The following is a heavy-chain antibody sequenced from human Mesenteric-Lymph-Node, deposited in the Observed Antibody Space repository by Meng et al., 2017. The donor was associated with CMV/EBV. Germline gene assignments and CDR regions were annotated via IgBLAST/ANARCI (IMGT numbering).Heavy chain of an antibody. CDR1: GFTFSSYS. CDR2: ITSGPGYI. V-gene: IGHV3-21*01. CDR3: ARDHYYDSSGYYYVNDAFDI. Sequence: GGSLRLSCAASGFTFSSYSMTWVRQAPGKGLEWVSSITSGPGYIFYADSVKGRFNISRDNAKNSLYLQMNSLRAEDTAVYYCARDHYYDSSGYYYVNDAFDIWGQGTMVTVSS. D-gene: IGHD3-22*01. J-gene: IGHJ3*02.